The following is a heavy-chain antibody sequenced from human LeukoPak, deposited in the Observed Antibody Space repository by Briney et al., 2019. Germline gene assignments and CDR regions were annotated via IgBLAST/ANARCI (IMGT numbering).Heavy chain of an antibody. V-gene: IGHV3-74*01. Sequence: GGSLRLSCAASGFAFSHHWMHWVRQAPGKGLAWVSHINSDGSTTTYADSVKGRLTISRDNAKNTLYLQMNSLRAEDTAVYYCARGGLSTGLDYWGQGTLVTVSS. CDR3: ARGGLSTGLDY. CDR2: INSDGSTT. D-gene: IGHD5/OR15-5a*01. J-gene: IGHJ4*02. CDR1: GFAFSHHW.